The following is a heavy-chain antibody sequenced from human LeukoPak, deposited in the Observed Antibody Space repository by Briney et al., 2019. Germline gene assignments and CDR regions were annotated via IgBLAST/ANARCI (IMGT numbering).Heavy chain of an antibody. V-gene: IGHV3-30*04. CDR2: ISYDGSNK. D-gene: IGHD3-22*01. J-gene: IGHJ4*02. Sequence: SGGSLRLSCAASGFTFSSYAMHWVRQAPGKGLEWVAVISYDGSNKYYADSVKGRFTISRDNSKNTLYLQLNSLRAEDTAVYYCAKAYGSSGYFQLPIDCWGQGTLVTVSS. CDR1: GFTFSSYA. CDR3: AKAYGSSGYFQLPIDC.